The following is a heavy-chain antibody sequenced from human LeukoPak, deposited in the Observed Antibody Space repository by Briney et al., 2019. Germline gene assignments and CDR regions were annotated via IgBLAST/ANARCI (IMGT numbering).Heavy chain of an antibody. CDR2: ISSNGGGT. Sequence: GGSLRLSCAASGFTFSSYAMHWVRQAPGKGLEYVSAISSNGGGTYYANSVKGGFTISRDNSKNTLYLQMGSLRAEDMAVYYCARDAEYCSSTSCYKDYYYYMDVWGKGTTVTVSS. D-gene: IGHD2-2*02. CDR3: ARDAEYCSSTSCYKDYYYYMDV. V-gene: IGHV3-64*01. CDR1: GFTFSSYA. J-gene: IGHJ6*03.